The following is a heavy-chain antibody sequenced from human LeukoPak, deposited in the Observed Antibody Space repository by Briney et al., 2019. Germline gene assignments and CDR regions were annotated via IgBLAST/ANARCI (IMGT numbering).Heavy chain of an antibody. D-gene: IGHD6-6*01. J-gene: IGHJ5*02. CDR2: ISYDGSNK. Sequence: GGSLRLSCAASGFTFSSYAMHWVRQAPGKGLEWVAVISYDGSNKYYADSVKGRFTISRDYAKNTLYLQMNSLRAEDAAVYYCAREDRIPARNYNWFDPWGQGTLVTVSS. CDR1: GFTFSSYA. V-gene: IGHV3-30-3*01. CDR3: AREDRIPARNYNWFDP.